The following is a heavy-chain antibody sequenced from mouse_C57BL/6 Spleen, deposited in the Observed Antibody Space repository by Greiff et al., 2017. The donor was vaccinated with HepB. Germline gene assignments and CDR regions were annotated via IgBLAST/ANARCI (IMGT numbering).Heavy chain of an antibody. Sequence: VQLQQSGAELVRPGASVTLSCKASGYTFTDYEMHWVKQTPVHGLEWIGAIDPETGGTAYNQKFKGKAILTADKSSSTAYMELRSLTSDDSAVYYCTSDYYYGSSPFDYWGQGTTLTVSS. D-gene: IGHD1-1*01. CDR2: IDPETGGT. J-gene: IGHJ2*01. CDR3: TSDYYYGSSPFDY. V-gene: IGHV1-15*01. CDR1: GYTFTDYE.